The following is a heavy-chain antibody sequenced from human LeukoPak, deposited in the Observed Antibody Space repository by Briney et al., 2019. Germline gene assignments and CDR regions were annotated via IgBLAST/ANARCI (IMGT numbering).Heavy chain of an antibody. CDR3: ARGTNGYCSSTSCYGWFDP. J-gene: IGHJ5*02. CDR1: GGSFSGYY. CDR2: INHSGST. D-gene: IGHD2-2*01. Sequence: SETLSPTCAVYGGSFSGYYWSWIRQPPGKGLEWIGEINHSGSTNYNPSLKSRVTISVDTSKNQFPLKLSSVTAADTAVYYCARGTNGYCSSTSCYGWFDPWGQGTLVTVSS. V-gene: IGHV4-34*01.